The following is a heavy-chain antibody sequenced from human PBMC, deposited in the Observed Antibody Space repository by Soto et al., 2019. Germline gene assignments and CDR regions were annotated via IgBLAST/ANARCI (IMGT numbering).Heavy chain of an antibody. CDR2: IDPSDSYI. D-gene: IGHD6-13*01. Sequence: EVQLVQSGAEVKKPGESLRISCKGSGYSFTTYWITWVRQMPGKGLEWMGRIDPSDSYINYSPSFQGHVTISTDKSISTAYLQWSSLKASDTAIYFCARHMSLSMYTRTWYVDYWGQGTLVTVSS. V-gene: IGHV5-10-1*01. CDR3: ARHMSLSMYTRTWYVDY. J-gene: IGHJ4*02. CDR1: GYSFTTYW.